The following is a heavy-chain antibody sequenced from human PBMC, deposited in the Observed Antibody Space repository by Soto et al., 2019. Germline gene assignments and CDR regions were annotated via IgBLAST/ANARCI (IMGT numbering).Heavy chain of an antibody. CDR1: GGSISSSSYY. CDR3: ARVISSRDEYFDY. D-gene: IGHD2-2*01. CDR2: ISHTGTT. Sequence: SETLSLTCTVSGGSISSSSYYWGWIRLPPGKGLEWIGEISHTGTTNYNPSLKSRVTMSVDKPKNQFSLNLTSVTAADTAVYYCARVISSRDEYFDYWGQGTVVTVSS. J-gene: IGHJ4*02. V-gene: IGHV4-39*07.